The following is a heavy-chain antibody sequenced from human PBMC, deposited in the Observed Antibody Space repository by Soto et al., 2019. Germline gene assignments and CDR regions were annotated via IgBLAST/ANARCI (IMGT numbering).Heavy chain of an antibody. CDR2: IYWDAEK. Sequence: QITLNESGPTQVKPRQTLTLTCTFSGFSLTTSGVGVGWIRQSPGKAPEWLALIYWDAEKRYSPSLKSRLTITKDTSKNQVVLTMADLDPADTATYYCAHRVLRTVFGLVTTTAIYFDFWGQGTPVAVSS. J-gene: IGHJ4*02. D-gene: IGHD3-3*01. CDR3: AHRVLRTVFGLVTTTAIYFDF. V-gene: IGHV2-5*02. CDR1: GFSLTTSGVG.